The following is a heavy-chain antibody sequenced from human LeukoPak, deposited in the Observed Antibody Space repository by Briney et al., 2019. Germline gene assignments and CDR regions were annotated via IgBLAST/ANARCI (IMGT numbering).Heavy chain of an antibody. CDR3: ARETTPNYYDSSGYQDWFDP. Sequence: ASVKVSCKASGYTFTSYYMHWVRQAPGQGLDWMGIINPSGGSTSYAQKFQGRVTMTRDTSTSTVYMELSSLRSEDTAVYYCARETTPNYYDSSGYQDWFDPWGQGTLVTVSS. D-gene: IGHD3-22*01. CDR1: GYTFTSYY. CDR2: INPSGGST. J-gene: IGHJ5*02. V-gene: IGHV1-46*01.